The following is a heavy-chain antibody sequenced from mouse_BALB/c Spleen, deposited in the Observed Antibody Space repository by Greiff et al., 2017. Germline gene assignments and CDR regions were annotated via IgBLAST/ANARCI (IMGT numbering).Heavy chain of an antibody. CDR3: ARGGYDETLYAMDY. V-gene: IGHV1S137*01. Sequence: VQLQQSGAELVRPGVSVKISCKGSGYTFTDYAMHWVKQSHAKSLEWIGVISTYYGDASYNQKFKGKATMTVDKSSSTAYMELARLTSEDSAIYYCARGGYDETLYAMDYWGQGTSVTVSS. CDR1: GYTFTDYA. CDR2: ISTYYGDA. J-gene: IGHJ4*01. D-gene: IGHD2-2*01.